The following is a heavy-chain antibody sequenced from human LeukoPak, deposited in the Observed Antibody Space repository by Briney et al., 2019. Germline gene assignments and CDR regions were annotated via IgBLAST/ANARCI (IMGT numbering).Heavy chain of an antibody. V-gene: IGHV3-49*04. CDR3: TRDSLDRIAVAGTLDY. D-gene: IGHD6-19*01. J-gene: IGHJ4*02. CDR1: GFTFGDYA. Sequence: GRSLRLSCTASGFTFGDYAMSWVRQAPGKGLEWVGFIRSKAYGGTTEYAASVKGRFTISRDDSKSIAYLQMNSLKTEDTAVYYCTRDSLDRIAVAGTLDYWGQGTLVAVSS. CDR2: IRSKAYGGTT.